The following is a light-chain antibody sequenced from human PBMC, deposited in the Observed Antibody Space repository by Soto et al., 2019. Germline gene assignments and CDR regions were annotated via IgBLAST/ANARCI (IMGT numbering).Light chain of an antibody. CDR2: NVR. Sequence: QSALTQPASESGSPGQSITISCTGTSSDVGGYDYVSWYQQYAGKAPKLTIYNVRNRPSGVSNRFSGSKSGNTASLTISGLQPEDEADYFCSSYTNSGTVLFGGGTKLTVL. CDR3: SSYTNSGTVL. J-gene: IGLJ2*01. V-gene: IGLV2-14*01. CDR1: SSDVGGYDY.